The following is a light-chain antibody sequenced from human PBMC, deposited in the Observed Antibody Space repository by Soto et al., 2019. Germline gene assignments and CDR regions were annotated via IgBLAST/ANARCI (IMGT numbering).Light chain of an antibody. V-gene: IGLV3-21*02. CDR2: NDG. CDR1: NIGIKS. CDR3: ATWDDSRKGV. J-gene: IGLJ1*01. Sequence: SYELTQPPSVSVAPGQTARIPCGGNNIGIKSVHWYQQKPGQAPVLVVYNDGDRPSGIPDRFSGSKSGASASLAISGLQSEDEATYYCATWDDSRKGVFGTGTKLTVL.